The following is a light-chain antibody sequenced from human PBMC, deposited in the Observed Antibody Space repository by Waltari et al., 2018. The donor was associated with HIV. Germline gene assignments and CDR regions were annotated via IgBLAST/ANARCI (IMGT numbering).Light chain of an antibody. CDR3: QQYGSSPLFT. J-gene: IGKJ3*01. CDR1: QNVGGNY. V-gene: IGKV3-20*01. Sequence: ETVLTQSPGTMSLSPGEIATLSCRASQNVGGNYLAWYQHRPGQTPRLLIYDASSRATGIPDRFSGSGAGTEFTLTITRRVPEDFAVYYCQQYGSSPLFTFGPGTKVDIK. CDR2: DAS.